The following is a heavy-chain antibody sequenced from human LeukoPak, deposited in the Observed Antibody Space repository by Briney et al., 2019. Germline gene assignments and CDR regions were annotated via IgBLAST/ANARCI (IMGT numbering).Heavy chain of an antibody. D-gene: IGHD6-19*01. V-gene: IGHV3-23*01. Sequence: GGSLRISCAASGFTFSSYAMYWVRQAQGKGLEWVSGIFGSGGSAHYADSVKGRFTISRDNSKNTVYLQMDSLRVEDTAVYYCGKTATGYSSGRYPGWPVDYWGQGTLVTVSS. CDR3: GKTATGYSSGRYPGWPVDY. CDR1: GFTFSSYA. CDR2: IFGSGGSA. J-gene: IGHJ4*02.